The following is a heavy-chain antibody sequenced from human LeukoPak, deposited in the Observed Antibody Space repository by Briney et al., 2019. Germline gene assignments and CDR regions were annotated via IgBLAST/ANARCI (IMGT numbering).Heavy chain of an antibody. CDR2: IKPDGTAT. CDR1: GSTFSSYF. CDR3: ARGLDYSFDS. D-gene: IGHD3-9*01. V-gene: IGHV3-7*01. Sequence: GGSLRLSCAASGSTFSSYFMNWVRQAPGQGLEWVANIKPDGTATHYVDSVKGRFTISRDNAKDSLFLQMTSLRAEDTALYYCARGLDYSFDSWGQGTLVTVSS. J-gene: IGHJ4*02.